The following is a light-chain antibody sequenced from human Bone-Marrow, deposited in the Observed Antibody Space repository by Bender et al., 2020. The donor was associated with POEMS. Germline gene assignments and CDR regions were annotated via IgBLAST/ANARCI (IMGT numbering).Light chain of an antibody. J-gene: IGLJ3*02. V-gene: IGLV3-19*01. CDR1: SLRRYY. Sequence: SSELTQDPAVSVALGQTVRITCQGDSLRRYYATWYQQKPGQAPVLVIYGENNRPSGIPDRFSGSSSGNTASLTITGAQAEDEADYYCQSYDISLSGWVFGGGTKLTAL. CDR2: GEN. CDR3: QSYDISLSGWV.